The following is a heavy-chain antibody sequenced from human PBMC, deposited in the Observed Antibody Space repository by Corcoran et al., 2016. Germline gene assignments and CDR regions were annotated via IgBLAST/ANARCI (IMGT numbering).Heavy chain of an antibody. D-gene: IGHD3-10*01. CDR3: ARGPRNRSGDAFDI. J-gene: IGHJ3*02. Sequence: QVQLQQWGAGLLKPSETLSLTCAVYGGSFSGYYWSWIRQPPGKGLEWIGEINHSRSTNYNPSLKSRVTISVDTSKNQFSLKLSSVTAADTAVYYCARGPRNRSGDAFDIWGQGTMVTVSS. CDR2: INHSRST. V-gene: IGHV4-34*01. CDR1: GGSFSGYY.